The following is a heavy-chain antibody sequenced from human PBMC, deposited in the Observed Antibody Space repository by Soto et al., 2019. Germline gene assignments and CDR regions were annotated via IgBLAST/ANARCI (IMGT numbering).Heavy chain of an antibody. CDR2: IYHSGST. J-gene: IGHJ4*02. CDR1: GGSISSGGYS. V-gene: IGHV4-30-2*01. Sequence: TSETLSLTCAVSGGSISSGGYSWSWIRQPPGKGLEWIGYIYHSGSTYYNPSLKSRVTISVDRSKNQFSLKLSSVTAADTAVYYCARTRGDGYNYYFDYWGQGTPVTVSS. CDR3: ARTRGDGYNYYFDY. D-gene: IGHD5-12*01.